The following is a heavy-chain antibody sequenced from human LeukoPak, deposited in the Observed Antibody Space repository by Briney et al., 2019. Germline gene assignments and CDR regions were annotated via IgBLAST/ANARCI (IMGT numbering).Heavy chain of an antibody. CDR3: AKVYGCFDL. Sequence: PSETLSLTCTVSGGSINSSSYYWGWIRQPPGKGLEWIGSIYYSGSTYYNPSLKSRVTISVDTSKNQFSLKLSSVTAADTAVYYCAKVYGCFDLWGRGTLVTVSS. V-gene: IGHV4-39*01. CDR2: IYYSGST. D-gene: IGHD3-16*01. J-gene: IGHJ2*01. CDR1: GGSINSSSYY.